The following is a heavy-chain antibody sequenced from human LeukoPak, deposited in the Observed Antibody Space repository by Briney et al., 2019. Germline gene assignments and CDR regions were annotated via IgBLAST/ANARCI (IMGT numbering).Heavy chain of an antibody. CDR1: GYTFTNYW. CDR3: ARPDGSGTYAFDA. V-gene: IGHV5-51*01. Sequence: GESLKISCQGSGYTFTNYWIGWVRQMPGKGLEWMGFIFPRDSDTTYSPSLQGQVTISADKSINTAYLQWRSLKASDTAMYYCARPDGSGTYAFDAWGQGTMVTVS. CDR2: IFPRDSDT. D-gene: IGHD3-10*01. J-gene: IGHJ3*01.